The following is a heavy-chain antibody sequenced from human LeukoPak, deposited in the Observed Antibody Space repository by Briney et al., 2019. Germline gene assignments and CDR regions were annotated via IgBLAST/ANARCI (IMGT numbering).Heavy chain of an antibody. CDR1: GFTFDDYA. CDR3: AKAVGIAAGGNWFDH. V-gene: IGHV3-9*01. D-gene: IGHD6-13*01. Sequence: PGGSLRLSCAASGFTFDDYAMHWVRQAPGKGLEWVSGISWNSGSIGYADSVKGRFTISRDNAKNSLYLQMNSLRAEDTALYYCAKAVGIAAGGNWFDHWGQGTLVTVSS. CDR2: ISWNSGSI. J-gene: IGHJ5*02.